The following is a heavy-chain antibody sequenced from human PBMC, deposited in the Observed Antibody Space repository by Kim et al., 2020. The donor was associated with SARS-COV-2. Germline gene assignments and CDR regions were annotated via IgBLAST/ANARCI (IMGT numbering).Heavy chain of an antibody. Sequence: ASVKVSCKASGYPFINYAIHWVRQAPDERLEWMGWISPANEKTRFSQNFQDRVTLTADKSASTVYMELSSLTSEDMAVYFCARRGDGSSGFRDAFDFWGQGTKVIVSS. CDR1: GYPFINYA. J-gene: IGHJ3*01. D-gene: IGHD3-22*01. CDR3: ARRGDGSSGFRDAFDF. CDR2: ISPANEKT. V-gene: IGHV1-3*01.